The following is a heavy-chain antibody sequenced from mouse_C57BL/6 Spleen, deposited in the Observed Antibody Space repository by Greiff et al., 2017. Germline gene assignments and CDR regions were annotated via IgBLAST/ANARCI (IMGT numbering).Heavy chain of an antibody. J-gene: IGHJ2*01. CDR2: IDPSDSYT. CDR1: GYTFTSYW. V-gene: IGHV1-69*01. Sequence: QVQLQQSGAELVMPGASVKLSCKASGYTFTSYWMHWVKQRPGQGLEWIGEIDPSDSYTNYNQKFKGKSTLTVDKSSSTAYMQLSSLTSEDSAVYYCARFHDVYYGGYWGQGTTLTVSS. D-gene: IGHD2-3*01. CDR3: ARFHDVYYGGY.